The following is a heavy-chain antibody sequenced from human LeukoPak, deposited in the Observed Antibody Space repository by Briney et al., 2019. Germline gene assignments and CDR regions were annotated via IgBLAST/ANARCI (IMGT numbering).Heavy chain of an antibody. CDR2: ISSSSSYI. J-gene: IGHJ6*03. D-gene: IGHD3-3*01. Sequence: PGGSLRLSCAASGFTFSSYSMNWVRQAPGKGLEWVSSISSSSSYIYYADSVKGRFTISRGNAKNSLYLQMNSLRAEDTAVYYCARVSPTSFWSGYPPTGKLYYMDVWGKGTTVTVSS. CDR1: GFTFSSYS. V-gene: IGHV3-21*01. CDR3: ARVSPTSFWSGYPPTGKLYYMDV.